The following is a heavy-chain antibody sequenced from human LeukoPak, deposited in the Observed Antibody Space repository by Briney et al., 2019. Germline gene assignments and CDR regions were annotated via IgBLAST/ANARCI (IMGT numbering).Heavy chain of an antibody. D-gene: IGHD6-13*01. V-gene: IGHV3-23*01. CDR1: GFTFSSYA. CDR3: ARGEYSSSWDDYYYGMDV. CDR2: ISGSGGST. J-gene: IGHJ6*02. Sequence: GGSLRLSCAASGFTFSSYAMSWVRRAPGKGLEWVSAISGSGGSTYYADSVKGRFTISRDNAKNSLYLQMNSLRAEDTAVYYCARGEYSSSWDDYYYGMDVWGQGTTVTVSS.